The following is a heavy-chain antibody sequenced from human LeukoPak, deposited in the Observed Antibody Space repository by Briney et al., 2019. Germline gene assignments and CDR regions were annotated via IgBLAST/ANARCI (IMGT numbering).Heavy chain of an antibody. V-gene: IGHV1-2*06. Sequence: VASVKVSCKASGYTFTDYFIHWVRQAPGQGLEWMGRINPNSGGTNYAQKFQGRVTMTRDTSISTAYMELIRLRSDDTAVYYCARDFERPDYWGQGTLVTVS. CDR2: INPNSGGT. CDR1: GYTFTDYF. CDR3: ARDFERPDY. J-gene: IGHJ4*02.